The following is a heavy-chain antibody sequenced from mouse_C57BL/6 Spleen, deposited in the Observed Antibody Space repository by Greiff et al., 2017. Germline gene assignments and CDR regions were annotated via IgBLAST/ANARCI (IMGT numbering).Heavy chain of an antibody. CDR2: IDPSDSYT. Sequence: QVHVKQPGAELVKPGASVKLSCKASGYTFTSYWMQWVKQRPGQGLEWIGEIDPSDSYTNYNQKFKGKATLTVDTSSSTAYMQLSSLTSEDSAVYYCAREYGNYSAMDYWGQGTSVTVSS. V-gene: IGHV1-50*01. D-gene: IGHD2-10*02. CDR1: GYTFTSYW. J-gene: IGHJ4*01. CDR3: AREYGNYSAMDY.